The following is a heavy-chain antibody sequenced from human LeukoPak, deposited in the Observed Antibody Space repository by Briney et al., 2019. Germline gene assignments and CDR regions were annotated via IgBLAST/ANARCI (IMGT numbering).Heavy chain of an antibody. CDR1: GFSFSDYA. V-gene: IGHV3-64*01. Sequence: GALRLSCAASGFSFSDYAMHWVRQAPGKGLEYVSRISSNGGSTYYANSVKGRFTICRDNPKNTLFLQMGSLRAEDMAVYYCAREECSGGICYFDYWGQGTLVTVSS. D-gene: IGHD2-15*01. J-gene: IGHJ4*02. CDR3: AREECSGGICYFDY. CDR2: ISSNGGST.